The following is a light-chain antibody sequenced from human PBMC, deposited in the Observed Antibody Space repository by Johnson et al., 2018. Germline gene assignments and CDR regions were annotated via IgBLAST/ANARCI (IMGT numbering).Light chain of an antibody. CDR3: GTWDSSLSAGNV. CDR2: ENN. J-gene: IGLJ1*01. V-gene: IGLV1-51*02. CDR1: SSNIGNNY. Sequence: QSVLTQPPSVSAAPGQKVTISCSGSSSNIGNNYVSWYQQLPGTAPKLLLYENNNRPSGIPDRFSVSTSGTSATLRITGLHTRGEADYYCGTWDSSLSAGNVFGTGTKVTVL.